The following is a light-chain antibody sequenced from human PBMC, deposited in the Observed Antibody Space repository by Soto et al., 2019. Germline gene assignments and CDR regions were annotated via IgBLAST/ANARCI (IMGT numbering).Light chain of an antibody. CDR2: DNT. V-gene: IGLV1-40*01. Sequence: QSVLTQPPSVSGAPGQRVTISCTGSSSNIGAGYAVHWYQQLPGTAPKLLISDNTNRPSGVPDRFSASKSGTTASLVITGLQAEDEAEYYCQSYDNSHDWDVIFGGGTKLTVL. CDR1: SSNIGAGYA. J-gene: IGLJ2*01. CDR3: QSYDNSHDWDVI.